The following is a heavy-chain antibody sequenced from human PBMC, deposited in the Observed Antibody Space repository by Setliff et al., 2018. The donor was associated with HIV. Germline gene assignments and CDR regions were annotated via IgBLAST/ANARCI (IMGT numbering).Heavy chain of an antibody. J-gene: IGHJ6*02. CDR3: ARGDGYRANDAFYDTGMDV. CDR1: GDSITGRW. D-gene: IGHD5-12*01. V-gene: IGHV4-59*11. Sequence: SETLSLTCTVSGDSITGRWLSWIRQPPGKGLEWTGNIYHNGFANYNPSLKSRLTISLDPSKNQFSRRLNSVTAADTAVYYCARGDGYRANDAFYDTGMDVWGQGITVTVSS. CDR2: IYHNGFA.